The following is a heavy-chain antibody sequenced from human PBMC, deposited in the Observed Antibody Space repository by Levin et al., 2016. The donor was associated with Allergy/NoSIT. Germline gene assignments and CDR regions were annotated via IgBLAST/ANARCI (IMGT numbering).Heavy chain of an antibody. CDR2: IKHDGSEK. D-gene: IGHD3-3*01. J-gene: IGHJ4*02. CDR1: GFTFSSYW. V-gene: IGHV3-7*03. Sequence: GESLKISCAASGFTFSSYWMSWVRQAPGRGLEWVANIKHDGSEKYYVDSVKGRFTISRDNAKNSLYLQMNSLRAEDTAVYYCARRVTVFGVVIIRFFDYWGQGTLVTVSS. CDR3: ARRVTVFGVVIIRFFDY.